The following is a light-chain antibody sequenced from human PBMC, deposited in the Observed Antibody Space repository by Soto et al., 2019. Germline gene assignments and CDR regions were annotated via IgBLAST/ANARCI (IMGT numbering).Light chain of an antibody. V-gene: IGKV2-24*01. J-gene: IGKJ5*01. CDR3: MQATQFPIT. CDR1: QSLVPSDGNTY. CDR2: KIS. Sequence: DIVMTQTPLSSPVTLGQPASISCRSSQSLVPSDGNTYLSWLQQRPGQPPRLLIYKISDRLSGVPDRFSGSGTGTDFPLKISRVEAEDVGAYYCMQATQFPITFGQGTRLEVK.